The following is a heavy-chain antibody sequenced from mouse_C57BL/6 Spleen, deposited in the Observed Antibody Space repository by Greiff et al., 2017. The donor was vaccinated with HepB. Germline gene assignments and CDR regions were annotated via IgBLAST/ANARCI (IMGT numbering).Heavy chain of an antibody. J-gene: IGHJ1*03. D-gene: IGHD4-1*01. V-gene: IGHV5-9-1*02. Sequence: EVKLVESGEGLVKPGGSLKLSCAASGFTFSSYAMSWVRQTPEKRLEWVAYISSGGDYIYYADTVKGRFTISRDNARNTLYLQMSSLKSEDTAMYYCTRVTGTEGWYFDVWGTGTTVTVSS. CDR3: TRVTGTEGWYFDV. CDR1: GFTFSSYA. CDR2: ISSGGDYI.